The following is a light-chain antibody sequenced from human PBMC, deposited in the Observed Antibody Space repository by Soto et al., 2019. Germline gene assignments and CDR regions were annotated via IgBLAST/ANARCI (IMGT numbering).Light chain of an antibody. CDR3: QTWGTGIRV. Sequence: QSVLTQSPSASASLGASVKFICTLSSGHSSYAIAWHQQQPEKGPRYLMKINSDGSHSKGDGIPDRFSGSSSGAERYLTNSSLQSEDEADYYCQTWGTGIRVFGTGTKLTVL. CDR1: SGHSSYA. V-gene: IGLV4-69*01. J-gene: IGLJ1*01. CDR2: INSDGSH.